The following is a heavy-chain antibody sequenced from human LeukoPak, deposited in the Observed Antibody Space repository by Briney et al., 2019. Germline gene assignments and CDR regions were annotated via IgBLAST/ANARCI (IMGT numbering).Heavy chain of an antibody. J-gene: IGHJ6*03. CDR1: GYSISSGYY. Sequence: SETLSLTCTVSGYSISSGYYWGWIRQPPGKGLEWIGSIYHSGSTYYNPSLKSRVTISVDTAKNQFSLKLSSVTATDTAEYYCAKEPYYYYYYMDVWGKGTTVTVSS. V-gene: IGHV4-38-2*02. CDR2: IYHSGST. CDR3: AKEPYYYYYYMDV.